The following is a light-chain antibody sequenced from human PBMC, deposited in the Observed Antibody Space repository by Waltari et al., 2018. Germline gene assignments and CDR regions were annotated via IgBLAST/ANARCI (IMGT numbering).Light chain of an antibody. CDR1: QSLLHSNGNTY. J-gene: IGKJ1*01. CDR2: LAF. V-gene: IGKV2-28*01. CDR3: MQSLQTPRT. Sequence: IVMTQSPLSLPVTPGEPASISSRSGQSLLHSNGNTYLDWYLQKPGQSPRLLISLAFNRASGVPDRFSDSGSGTDFTLQISRVEAEDVGVYYCMQSLQTPRTFGQGTKLEIK.